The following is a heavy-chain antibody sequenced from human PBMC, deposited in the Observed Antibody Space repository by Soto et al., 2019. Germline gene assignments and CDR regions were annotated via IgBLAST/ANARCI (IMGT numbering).Heavy chain of an antibody. D-gene: IGHD3-3*01. CDR2: IWYDGSRE. V-gene: IGHV3-33*03. Sequence: QVQLVESGGGVVQPGRSLRLSCAASGFSFSSFGMHWVRQAPGKGLEWVAIIWYDGSREYYADSVKGRFTISRDNSNNTLYLQMNSLRVEDTAVYYCAKPSYDFWSGYYHPFDYWGQGTLVTVSS. J-gene: IGHJ4*02. CDR1: GFSFSSFG. CDR3: AKPSYDFWSGYYHPFDY.